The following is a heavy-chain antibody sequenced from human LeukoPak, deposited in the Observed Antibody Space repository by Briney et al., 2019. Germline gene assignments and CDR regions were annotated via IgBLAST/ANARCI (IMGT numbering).Heavy chain of an antibody. V-gene: IGHV3-15*01. CDR2: IKSKADGGTT. D-gene: IGHD1-1*01. CDR3: TTVQYYHYGMDV. CDR1: GFTLSRYW. J-gene: IGHJ6*02. Sequence: GGSLRLSCAAPGFTLSRYWMHWVRQAPGKGLEWVGRIKSKADGGTTDYAAPVKGRFTISRDDSKNTLYLQMNSLRTEDTAVYYCTTVQYYHYGMDVWGQGTTVTVSS.